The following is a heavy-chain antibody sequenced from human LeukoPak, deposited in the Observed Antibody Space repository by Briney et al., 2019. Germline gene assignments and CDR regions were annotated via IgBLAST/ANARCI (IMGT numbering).Heavy chain of an antibody. D-gene: IGHD1-26*01. CDR3: AKRSRELLT. V-gene: IGHV3-23*01. J-gene: IGHJ5*02. CDR1: GFTFGLTFSNYV. CDR2: ISGSGGRT. Sequence: AGGSLRLSCAASGFTFGLTFSNYVMSWVRQAPGKGLEWVSGISGSGGRTYYTDSVKGRFTISRDNSKNTLYLQMNSLRAEDTAIYYCAKRSRELLTWGQGTLVTVSS.